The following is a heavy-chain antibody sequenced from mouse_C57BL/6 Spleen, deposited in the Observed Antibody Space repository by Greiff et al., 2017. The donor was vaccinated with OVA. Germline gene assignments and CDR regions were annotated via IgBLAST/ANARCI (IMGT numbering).Heavy chain of an antibody. CDR3: ARKGGGQTNYFDY. CDR2: IRTGGGT. D-gene: IGHD3-3*01. Sequence: QVQLQQSGPGLVGPSQSLSITCTVSGFPLTSHAISWVSQPPGKGLEWLGVIRTGGGTNYNSALKSRLSNSKDNSKSQVFLKMNSLQTDDTARYYCARKGGGQTNYFDYWGQGTTLTVSS. V-gene: IGHV2-9-1*01. J-gene: IGHJ2*01. CDR1: GFPLTSHA.